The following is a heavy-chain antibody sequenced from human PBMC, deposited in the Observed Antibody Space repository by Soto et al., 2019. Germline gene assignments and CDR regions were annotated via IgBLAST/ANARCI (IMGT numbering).Heavy chain of an antibody. CDR1: GLIFKDYW. D-gene: IGHD2-21*01. Sequence: DVQLVDSGGGLVQSGGSLRLSCAASGLIFKDYWMNWVRQAPGKGLEWVANIKVDGSEKNYVDSVKGRFTISRDNAKNSLYLQMNNLRAEDTAVYYCARDEICDGVKCTLGYFQEWGQGTLVTVSS. CDR2: IKVDGSEK. CDR3: ARDEICDGVKCTLGYFQE. V-gene: IGHV3-7*03. J-gene: IGHJ1*01.